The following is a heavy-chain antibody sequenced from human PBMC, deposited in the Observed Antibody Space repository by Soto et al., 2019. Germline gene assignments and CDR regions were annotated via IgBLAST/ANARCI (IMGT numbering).Heavy chain of an antibody. Sequence: GGSLRLSCEASGFTLRNYAMTWIRQSPGKGLEWVSLISANDVGTYYAESVKTRFTISTDQSRNTVYLQMDSLRADDTAIYYCAKAKNDYNWDNRPPFDYWGQGTLVTVSS. D-gene: IGHD1-20*01. CDR3: AKAKNDYNWDNRPPFDY. CDR1: GFTLRNYA. CDR2: ISANDVGT. V-gene: IGHV3-23*01. J-gene: IGHJ4*02.